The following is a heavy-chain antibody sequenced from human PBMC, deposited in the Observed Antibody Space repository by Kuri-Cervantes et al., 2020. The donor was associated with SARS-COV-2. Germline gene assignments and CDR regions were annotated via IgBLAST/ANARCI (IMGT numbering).Heavy chain of an antibody. D-gene: IGHD2-2*01. V-gene: IGHV3-7*01. CDR2: IKQDGSEK. J-gene: IGHJ4*02. Sequence: ETLSLTCAASGFTFSSYAMSWVRQAPGKGLEWVANIKQDGSEKYYVDSVKGRFTISRDNAKNSLYLQMNSLRAEDTAVYYCATPGVPAANYYFDYWGQGTLVTVSS. CDR1: GFTFSSYA. CDR3: ATPGVPAANYYFDY.